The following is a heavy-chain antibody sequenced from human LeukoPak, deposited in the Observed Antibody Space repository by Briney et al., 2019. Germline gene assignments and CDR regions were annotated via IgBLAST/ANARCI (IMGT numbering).Heavy chain of an antibody. Sequence: XXXXGKXXXXVANIKEDGSEIYYVDSVKGRFTISRDNAKNSLYLQMNSLRAEDTAVYYCARGTSGWPGVDYWGQGALVTVSA. V-gene: IGHV3-7*03. CDR3: ARGTSGWPGVDY. D-gene: IGHD6-19*01. CDR2: IKEDGSEI. J-gene: IGHJ4*02.